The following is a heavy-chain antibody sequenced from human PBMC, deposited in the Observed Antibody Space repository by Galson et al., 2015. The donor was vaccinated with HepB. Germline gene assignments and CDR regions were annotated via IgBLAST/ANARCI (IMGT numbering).Heavy chain of an antibody. Sequence: SLRLSCAASGFTFSSYGMHWVRQAPGKGLEWVAVISYDGSNKYYADSVKGRFTISRDNSKNTLYLQMNSLRAEDTAVYYCAKDGSHNTVGDYWGQGTLVTVSS. D-gene: IGHD1-1*01. CDR2: ISYDGSNK. V-gene: IGHV3-30*18. J-gene: IGHJ4*02. CDR1: GFTFSSYG. CDR3: AKDGSHNTVGDY.